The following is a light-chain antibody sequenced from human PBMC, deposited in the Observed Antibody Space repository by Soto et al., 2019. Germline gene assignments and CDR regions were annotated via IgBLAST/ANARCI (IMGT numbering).Light chain of an antibody. CDR3: ASWDGRLGAVI. J-gene: IGLJ2*01. CDR2: SNN. CDR1: SSNIGGTNY. V-gene: IGLV1-47*02. Sequence: SVLTQPPSASGTPGQRVFISCSGSSSNIGGTNYAYWYQQLPGAAPKLLMHSNNLRPSGVPERISGSKSGTSASLAISGLRSEDAAVYYCASWDGRLGAVIFGGGTKLTV.